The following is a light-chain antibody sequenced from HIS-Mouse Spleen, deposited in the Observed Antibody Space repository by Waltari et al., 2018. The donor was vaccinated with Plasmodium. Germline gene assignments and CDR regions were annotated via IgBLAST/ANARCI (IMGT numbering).Light chain of an antibody. CDR1: QSISNY. CDR2: AAS. V-gene: IGKV1-39*01. Sequence: IQMTQSPSSLSASVGDRVTITCRASQSISNYLNWYQQKPGKAPKFLIYAASTLQSGVPSRFSGSGSGIDFTLTISSLQPEDFATYYCQQSDSTWTFGQGTKVEIK. J-gene: IGKJ1*01. CDR3: QQSDSTWT.